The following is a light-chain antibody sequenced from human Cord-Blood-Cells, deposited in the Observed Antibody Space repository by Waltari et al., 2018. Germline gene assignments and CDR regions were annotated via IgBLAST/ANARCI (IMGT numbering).Light chain of an antibody. CDR3: QKYNSAPRT. J-gene: IGKJ1*01. CDR1: QGISNY. CDR2: AAS. Sequence: DIQRTQSPSSLTASVGDRVTITCRARQGISNYLAWYQQKPGKVPKLLIYAASTLQSGVPSRFSGSGSGTDFTLTISCLQPEDVATYYCQKYNSAPRTFGQGTKVEIK. V-gene: IGKV1-27*01.